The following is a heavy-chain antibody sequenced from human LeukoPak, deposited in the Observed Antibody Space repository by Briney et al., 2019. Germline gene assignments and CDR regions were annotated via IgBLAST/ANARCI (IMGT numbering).Heavy chain of an antibody. CDR3: ARDGVGAPRELDS. CDR2: ISSGGSTI. D-gene: IGHD1-26*01. Sequence: GGSLRLSCAASGFTFSNYEMNWVRQAPGKGLEWVSYISSGGSTIYYSDSVKGRFTISRDNAKNSLYLQMNSLRAEDTAVYYCARDGVGAPRELDSWGQGTMVTVSS. V-gene: IGHV3-48*03. J-gene: IGHJ3*02. CDR1: GFTFSNYE.